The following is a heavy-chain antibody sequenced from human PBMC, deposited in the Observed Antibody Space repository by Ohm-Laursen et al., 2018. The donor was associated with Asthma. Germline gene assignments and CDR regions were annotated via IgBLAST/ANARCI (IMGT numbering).Heavy chain of an antibody. V-gene: IGHV4-31*11. D-gene: IGHD3-9*01. Sequence: TLSLTCAVSGGSVSSGSYYWSWIRQHPGKGLEWIGSIYVSGNTDYNPSLERRLTISVATSKNQFSLQLTSVTAADTAVYYCAREDFDWPPGYCDYWGQGTLVTVSS. CDR2: IYVSGNT. CDR1: GGSVSSGSYY. CDR3: AREDFDWPPGYCDY. J-gene: IGHJ4*02.